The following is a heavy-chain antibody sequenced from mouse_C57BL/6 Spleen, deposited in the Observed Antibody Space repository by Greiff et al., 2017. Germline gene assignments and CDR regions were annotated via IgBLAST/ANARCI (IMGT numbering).Heavy chain of an antibody. CDR1: GYTFTSYW. CDR3: ARITTVVARVDY. V-gene: IGHV1-59*01. J-gene: IGHJ2*01. Sequence: QVQLKQPGAELVRPGTSVKLSCKASGYTFTSYWMHWVKQRPGQGLEWIGVIDPSDSYTNYNQKFKRKATLTVDTSSSTAYLQLSSLTSEDSAVYYCARITTVVARVDYWGQGTTLTVSS. CDR2: IDPSDSYT. D-gene: IGHD1-1*01.